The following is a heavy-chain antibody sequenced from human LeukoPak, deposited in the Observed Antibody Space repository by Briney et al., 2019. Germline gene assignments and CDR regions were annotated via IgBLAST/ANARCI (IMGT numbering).Heavy chain of an antibody. V-gene: IGHV4-34*01. CDR3: ARGVARKNLGY. CDR2: INHSGST. Sequence: SETLSLTCTVSGSSISGTYYWSWIRQPPGKGLEWIGEINHSGSTNYNPSLKSRVTISVDTSKNQFSLKLSSVTAADTAVYYCARGVARKNLGYWGQGTLVTVSS. J-gene: IGHJ4*02. CDR1: GSSISGTYY. D-gene: IGHD5-12*01.